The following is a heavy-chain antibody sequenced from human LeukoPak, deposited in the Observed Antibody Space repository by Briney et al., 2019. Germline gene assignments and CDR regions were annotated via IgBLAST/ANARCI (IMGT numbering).Heavy chain of an antibody. CDR2: IIPIFGTA. Sequence: ASVKVSCKASGYTFTSYDINWVRQAPGQGLEWMGGIIPIFGTANYAQKFQGRVTITADESTSTAYMELSSLRSEDTAVYYCASPGIAVADNDYWGQGTLVTVSS. V-gene: IGHV1-69*13. J-gene: IGHJ4*02. CDR1: GYTFTSYD. CDR3: ASPGIAVADNDY. D-gene: IGHD6-19*01.